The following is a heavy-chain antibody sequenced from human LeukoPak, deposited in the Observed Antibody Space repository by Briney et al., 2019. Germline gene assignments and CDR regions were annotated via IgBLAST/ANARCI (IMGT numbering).Heavy chain of an antibody. V-gene: IGHV4-59*08. D-gene: IGHD6-19*01. CDR3: ARQGYSSGWYDNGFDP. J-gene: IGHJ5*02. CDR1: GGSISSYY. Sequence: SETLSLTYTVSGGSISSYYWSWIRQPPGKGLEWIGDIYYSGSTNYNPSLKRRVTISVDTSKNQFSLKLSSVTAADTAVYYCARQGYSSGWYDNGFDPWGQGTLVTVSS. CDR2: IYYSGST.